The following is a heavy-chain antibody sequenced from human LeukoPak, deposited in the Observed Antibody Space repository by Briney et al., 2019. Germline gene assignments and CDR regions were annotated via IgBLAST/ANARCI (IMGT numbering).Heavy chain of an antibody. CDR3: ANRLGGSGWNGGYFLH. Sequence: SGPTLVNPTQTLTLTCTFSGFSLSTTGVGVDWIRRPPGKALEWLALIYWDDAKRYSPSLKSRLTITKDTSKNQVVLTMTNMDPVDTATYYCANRLGGSGWNGGYFLHWGQGTLVTVSS. J-gene: IGHJ1*01. CDR2: IYWDDAK. CDR1: GFSLSTTGVG. V-gene: IGHV2-5*02. D-gene: IGHD6-19*01.